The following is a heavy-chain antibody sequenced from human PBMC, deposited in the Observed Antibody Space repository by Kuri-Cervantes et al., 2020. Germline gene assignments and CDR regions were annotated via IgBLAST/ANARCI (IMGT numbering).Heavy chain of an antibody. V-gene: IGHV3-7*01. CDR1: GFTFSSYW. J-gene: IGHJ4*02. CDR3: ARVRGVDYFDY. CDR2: IKQDGSEK. Sequence: ETLSLTCAASGFTFSSYWMSWVRQAPGKGLEWVANIKQDGSEKYYVDSVKGRFTISRDNAKNSLYLQMNSLRAEDTAVYYCARVRGVDYFDYWGQGTLVTVSS. D-gene: IGHD3-10*01.